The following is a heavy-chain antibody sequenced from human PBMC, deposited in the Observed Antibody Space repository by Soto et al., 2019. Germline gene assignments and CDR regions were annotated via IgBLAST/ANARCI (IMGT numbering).Heavy chain of an antibody. J-gene: IGHJ6*03. V-gene: IGHV4-59*01. Sequence: SETLSLTCTVAGASLSSYYWSWIRQSPGKGLEYIGFTYYRGSTNYNPSLKSRVTISVDMSQNQLSLRLSSVTAADTATYYCLKKASGPIFYMYVCGKGTTVTVS. CDR2: TYYRGST. D-gene: IGHD1-26*01. CDR3: LKKASGPIFYMYV. CDR1: GASLSSYY.